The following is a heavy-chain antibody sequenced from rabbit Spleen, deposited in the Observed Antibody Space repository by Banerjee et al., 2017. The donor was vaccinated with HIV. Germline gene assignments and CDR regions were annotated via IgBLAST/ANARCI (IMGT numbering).Heavy chain of an antibody. CDR3: ARDLTVVIGWNFNL. CDR1: GFDFSNYG. J-gene: IGHJ4*01. Sequence: QEQLVESGGGLVQPGGSLKLSCKASGFDFSNYGVSWVRQAPGKGLEWIACINTATGKAVYASWAKGRFTISKTSSTTVTLQMTSLTAADTATYFCARDLTVVIGWNFNLWGPGTLVTVS. V-gene: IGHV1S45*01. CDR2: INTATGKA. D-gene: IGHD1-1*01.